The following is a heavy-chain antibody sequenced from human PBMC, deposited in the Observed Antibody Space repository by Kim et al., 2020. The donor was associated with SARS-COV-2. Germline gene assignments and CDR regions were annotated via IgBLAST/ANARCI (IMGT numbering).Heavy chain of an antibody. J-gene: IGHJ4*02. Sequence: SQTLSLTCAISGDSVSSNAPAWDWIRQSPSRGLEWLGRTYFRSKWIHDYAVSLRSRMTINPDTSKNQFSLHLNSVTPEDTAVYYCVRASGSSHDYWGQG. CDR2: TYFRSKWIH. CDR3: VRASGSSHDY. CDR1: GDSVSSNAPA. D-gene: IGHD6-6*01. V-gene: IGHV6-1*01.